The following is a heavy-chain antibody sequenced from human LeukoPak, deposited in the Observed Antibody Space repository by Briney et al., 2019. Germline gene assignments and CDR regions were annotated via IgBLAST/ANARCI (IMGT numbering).Heavy chain of an antibody. CDR3: AKVLTTVTPRGPYDY. Sequence: GGSLRLTCAASGFTFSSYAMSWVRQAPGKGLEWVSAISGSGGSTYYADSVKGRFTISRDNSKNTPYLQMNSLRAEDTAVYYCAKVLTTVTPRGPYDYWGQGTLVTVSS. CDR1: GFTFSSYA. J-gene: IGHJ4*02. V-gene: IGHV3-23*01. CDR2: ISGSGGST. D-gene: IGHD4-17*01.